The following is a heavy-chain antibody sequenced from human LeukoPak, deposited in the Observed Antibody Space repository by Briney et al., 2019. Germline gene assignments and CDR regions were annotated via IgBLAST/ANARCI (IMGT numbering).Heavy chain of an antibody. CDR1: GGSISSYY. CDR3: ARPLYGSGDENWFDP. CDR2: IYSSGST. D-gene: IGHD3-10*01. V-gene: IGHV4-4*07. Sequence: PSETLSLTCTVSGGSISSYYWSWIRQPAGKGLEWIGRIYSSGSTNYNPSLKSRVTISVDTSKNQFSLKLSSVTAADTAVYYCARPLYGSGDENWFDPWGQGTLVTVSS. J-gene: IGHJ5*02.